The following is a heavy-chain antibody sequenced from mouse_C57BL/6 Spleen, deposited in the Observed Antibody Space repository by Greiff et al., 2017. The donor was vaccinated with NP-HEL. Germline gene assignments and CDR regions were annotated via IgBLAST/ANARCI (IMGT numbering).Heavy chain of an antibody. CDR1: GYTFTSYW. Sequence: QVQLQQPGAELVKPGASVKLSCKASGYTFTSYWMQWVKQRPGQGLEWIGEIDPSDSYTNYNQKFKGKATLTVDTSSSTAYMQLSSLTSEDSAVYYCARGGYGLYFDYWGQGTTLTVSS. V-gene: IGHV1-50*01. CDR3: ARGGYGLYFDY. J-gene: IGHJ2*01. D-gene: IGHD1-1*02. CDR2: IDPSDSYT.